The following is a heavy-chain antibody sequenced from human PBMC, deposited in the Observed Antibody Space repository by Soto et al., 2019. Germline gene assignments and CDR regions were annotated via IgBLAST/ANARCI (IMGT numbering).Heavy chain of an antibody. CDR1: GFTFSNYA. CDR3: ARAQGGDIDY. V-gene: IGHV3-30-3*01. CDR2: ISYDGSNK. Sequence: QVQLVESGGGVVQPGRSLRLSCAASGFTFSNYAMHWVRQAPGKGLEWVAVISYDGSNKYYADSVKGRFTLSRDNSRKPLSLQMNSLRAEGTAVYYCARAQGGDIDYWGQGTLVTVSS. J-gene: IGHJ4*02. D-gene: IGHD3-16*01.